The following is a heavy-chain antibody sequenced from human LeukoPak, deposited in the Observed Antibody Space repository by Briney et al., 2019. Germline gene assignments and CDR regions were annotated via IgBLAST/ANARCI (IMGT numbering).Heavy chain of an antibody. D-gene: IGHD1-1*01. V-gene: IGHV4-59*08. Sequence: PSETLSLTCTVSGASISSSYWSWIRRSPGKGLEWIGYIHYSGSTNFNPSLKSRVTMSVDTSKNQFSLNLSSVTAADTAVYYCARLSPVQAVQHYYYHSMDVWGKGTTVTVSS. CDR1: GASISSSY. CDR2: IHYSGST. CDR3: ARLSPVQAVQHYYYHSMDV. J-gene: IGHJ6*03.